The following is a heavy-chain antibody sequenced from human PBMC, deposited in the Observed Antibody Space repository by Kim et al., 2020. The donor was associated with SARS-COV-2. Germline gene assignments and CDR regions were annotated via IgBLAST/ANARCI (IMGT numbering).Heavy chain of an antibody. D-gene: IGHD4-17*01. CDR1: GFTVSSNY. CDR2: IYSGGST. Sequence: GGSLRLSCAASGFTVSSNYMSWVRQAPGKGLEWVSVIYSGGSTYYADSVKGRFTISRDNSKNTLYLQMNSLRAEDTAVYYCATSATVVTPFDAFDIWGQGTMVTVSS. V-gene: IGHV3-53*01. CDR3: ATSATVVTPFDAFDI. J-gene: IGHJ3*02.